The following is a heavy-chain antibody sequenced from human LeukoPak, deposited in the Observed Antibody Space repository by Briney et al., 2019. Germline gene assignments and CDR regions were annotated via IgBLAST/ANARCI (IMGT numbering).Heavy chain of an antibody. D-gene: IGHD1-20*01. J-gene: IGHJ4*02. CDR3: AREVDDNWNGNFDY. CDR2: INSDGSST. Sequence: AGGSLRLSCAASGFTFSSYWMHWVRQAPGKGLGWVSRINSDGSSTSYADSVKGRFTISRDNAKNTLYLQMNSLRAEDTAVYYCAREVDDNWNGNFDYWGQGTLVTVSS. V-gene: IGHV3-74*01. CDR1: GFTFSSYW.